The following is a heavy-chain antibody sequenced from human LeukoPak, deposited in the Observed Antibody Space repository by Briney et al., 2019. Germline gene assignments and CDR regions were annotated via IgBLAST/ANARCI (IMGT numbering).Heavy chain of an antibody. J-gene: IGHJ4*02. CDR1: GYTFTGYY. CDR3: ARVTYIGGYCSSTSCSTPLDY. CDR2: INPNSGGT. D-gene: IGHD2-2*01. V-gene: IGHV1-2*02. Sequence: ASVKVSCKASGYTFTGYYMHWVRQAPGQGLEWMGWINPNSGGTNYAQKFQGRVTMTRDTSISTAYMELSRLRSDDTAVYYCARVTYIGGYCSSTSCSTPLDYWGQGTLVTVSS.